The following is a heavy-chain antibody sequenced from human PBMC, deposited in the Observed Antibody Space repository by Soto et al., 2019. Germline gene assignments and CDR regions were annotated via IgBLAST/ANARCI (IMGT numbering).Heavy chain of an antibody. CDR2: INDRGSI. CDR3: ARESDDILTGPPWVWYFDL. CDR1: GGSFSGYY. D-gene: IGHD3-9*01. V-gene: IGHV4-34*01. Sequence: QVQLQQWGAGPLRPLETLSLTCGVSGGSFSGYYWAWIRQSPGKGLERIGEINDRGSINYNPSLKSRVSISVETSKNHYSLNLRSVPAADTAVYYCARESDDILTGPPWVWYFDLWGRGTLVTVSS. J-gene: IGHJ2*01.